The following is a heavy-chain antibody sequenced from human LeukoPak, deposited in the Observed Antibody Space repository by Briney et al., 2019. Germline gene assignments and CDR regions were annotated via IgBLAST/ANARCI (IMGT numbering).Heavy chain of an antibody. CDR3: ARGGALVAHESNFDY. V-gene: IGHV5-51*01. J-gene: IGHJ4*02. D-gene: IGHD3-16*01. CDR2: IYPGNSDT. Sequence: GESLRISCKGSGYSFTSYWISWVRQMPGKGLEWMGIIYPGNSDTRYSPSFQGQVTISADKSVTTAYLQWSSLKASDTAMYYCARGGALVAHESNFDYWGQGTLVTVSS. CDR1: GYSFTSYW.